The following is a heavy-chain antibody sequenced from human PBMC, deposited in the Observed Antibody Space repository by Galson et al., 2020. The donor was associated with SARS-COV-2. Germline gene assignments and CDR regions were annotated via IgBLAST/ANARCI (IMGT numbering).Heavy chain of an antibody. V-gene: IGHV4-59*01. Sequence: SETLSLTCTVSGGSISSYYWSWIRQPPGKGLEWIGYIYYSGSTNYNPSLKSRVTISVDTSKNQFSLKLSSVTAADTAVYYCARYFFGGPVDYWGQGTLVTVSS. D-gene: IGHD2-15*01. CDR1: GGSISSYY. CDR2: IYYSGST. J-gene: IGHJ4*02. CDR3: ARYFFGGPVDY.